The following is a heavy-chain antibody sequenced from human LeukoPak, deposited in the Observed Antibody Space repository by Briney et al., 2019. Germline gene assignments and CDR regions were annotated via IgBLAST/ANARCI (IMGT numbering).Heavy chain of an antibody. Sequence: SETLSLTCTVSGGSISSYYWSWIRQPPGKGLEWIGYTYYSGSTNYNPSLKSRVTISVDTSKNQFSLKLSSVTAADTAVYYCARGLDPLDYWGQGTLVTVSS. CDR2: TYYSGST. J-gene: IGHJ4*02. V-gene: IGHV4-59*01. D-gene: IGHD1-1*01. CDR1: GGSISSYY. CDR3: ARGLDPLDY.